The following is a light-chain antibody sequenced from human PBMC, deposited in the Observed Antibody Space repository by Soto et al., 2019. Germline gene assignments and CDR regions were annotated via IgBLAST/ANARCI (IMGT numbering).Light chain of an antibody. CDR2: GAS. J-gene: IGKJ1*01. CDR1: QSVGSSY. CDR3: QQYGSSPRT. Sequence: EIVLTQSPGTLSLSPGEGATLSCRASQSVGSSYLAWFQQRPGQAPRLLIYGASSRATGIPDRFSGSGSGTDFTLTISRLETEDFAVYYCQQYGSSPRTFGQGTKVDIK. V-gene: IGKV3-20*01.